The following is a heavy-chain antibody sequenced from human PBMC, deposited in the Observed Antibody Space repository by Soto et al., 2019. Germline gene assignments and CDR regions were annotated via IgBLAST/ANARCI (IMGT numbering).Heavy chain of an antibody. CDR2: ISAGSGKT. D-gene: IGHD2-15*01. V-gene: IGHV3-23*01. J-gene: IGHJ6*03. CDR3: MKDLIEAAANYYMGV. CDR1: GFTFDSFA. Sequence: EVQLLESGGDLVQPGGSLRLSCAASGFTFDSFAMSWVRQAPGRGLEWVSVISAGSGKTFYADSVRGRFTISRDDSKNTLYLQMNSLRAYDTALYFCMKDLIEAAANYYMGVWGRGTTVTVSS.